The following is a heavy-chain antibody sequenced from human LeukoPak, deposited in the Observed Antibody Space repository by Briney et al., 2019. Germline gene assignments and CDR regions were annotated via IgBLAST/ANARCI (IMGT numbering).Heavy chain of an antibody. CDR3: ASRSGSYYYYYYYGMDV. Sequence: SAKVSCKASGGTFSSYAISWVRQAPGQGLEWMGGIIPIFGTANYAQKFQGRVTITADESTSTAYMELSSLRSEDTAVYYCASRSGSYYYYYYYGMDVWGQGTTVTVSS. J-gene: IGHJ6*02. V-gene: IGHV1-69*13. D-gene: IGHD1-26*01. CDR2: IIPIFGTA. CDR1: GGTFSSYA.